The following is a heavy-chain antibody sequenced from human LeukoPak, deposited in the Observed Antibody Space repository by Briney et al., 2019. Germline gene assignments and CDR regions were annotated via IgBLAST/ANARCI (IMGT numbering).Heavy chain of an antibody. CDR3: ARLYPDGGARPRGGHPYYYYMDV. CDR2: INHSGST. CDR1: GGSFSGYY. D-gene: IGHD6-6*01. J-gene: IGHJ6*03. V-gene: IGHV4-34*01. Sequence: TSETLSLTCAVYGGSFSGYYWSWIRQPPGKGLEWIGEINHSGSTNYNPSLKSRVTISVDTSKNQFSLKLSSVTAADTAVYYCARLYPDGGARPRGGHPYYYYMDVWGKGTTVTVSS.